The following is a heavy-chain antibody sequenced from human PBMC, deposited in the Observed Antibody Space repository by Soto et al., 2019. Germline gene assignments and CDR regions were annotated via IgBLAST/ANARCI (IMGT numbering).Heavy chain of an antibody. CDR2: ISYDGSNK. D-gene: IGHD4-17*01. Sequence: PGGSLRLSCAASGFTFSSYGMHWVRQAPGKGLEWVAVISYDGSNKYYADSVKGRFTISRDNSKNTLYLQMNSLRAEDTAVYYCAKEDGDSGYGMDVWGQGTTVTSP. J-gene: IGHJ6*02. CDR1: GFTFSSYG. CDR3: AKEDGDSGYGMDV. V-gene: IGHV3-30*18.